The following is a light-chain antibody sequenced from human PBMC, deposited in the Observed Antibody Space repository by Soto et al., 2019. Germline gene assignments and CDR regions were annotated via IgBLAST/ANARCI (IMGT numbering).Light chain of an antibody. Sequence: DIQMTQSPSSVSASVGDRVTITCRASQVISSWLVWYQQKPGKAPKLLIYKASTLQSGVPSRFSGSASWTEFNLTISSLQPEDFATYYCQQASSFPFTFGGGTEVEIK. CDR2: KAS. CDR3: QQASSFPFT. CDR1: QVISSW. J-gene: IGKJ4*01. V-gene: IGKV1-12*01.